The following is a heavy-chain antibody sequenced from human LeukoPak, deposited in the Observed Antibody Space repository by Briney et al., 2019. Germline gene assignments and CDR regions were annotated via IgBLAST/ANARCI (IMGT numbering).Heavy chain of an antibody. J-gene: IGHJ4*02. Sequence: GGSLRLSCAASGFTFSSYAMSWVRQAPGKGMEWVSAISGSGGSTYYADSVKGRFTISRGNSKNTLYLQMNSLRAEDTAVYYCAKTTISMTFDYWGQGTLVTVSS. V-gene: IGHV3-23*01. CDR1: GFTFSSYA. CDR3: AKTTISMTFDY. D-gene: IGHD3-22*01. CDR2: ISGSGGST.